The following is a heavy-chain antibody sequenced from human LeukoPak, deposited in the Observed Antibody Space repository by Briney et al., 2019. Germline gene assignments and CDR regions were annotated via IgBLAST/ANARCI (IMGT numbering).Heavy chain of an antibody. Sequence: GGSLRLSCAASGFTLSTHWMHWVRQAPGKGLVWVSRINGDGTTTSYADSVKGRFTISRVNAKSTLYLEMDSLRAEDTAIYYCARRWYTGTYYYFDLWGQGTLVTVSS. J-gene: IGHJ4*02. D-gene: IGHD1-26*01. CDR1: GFTLSTHW. CDR3: ARRWYTGTYYYFDL. V-gene: IGHV3-74*01. CDR2: INGDGTTT.